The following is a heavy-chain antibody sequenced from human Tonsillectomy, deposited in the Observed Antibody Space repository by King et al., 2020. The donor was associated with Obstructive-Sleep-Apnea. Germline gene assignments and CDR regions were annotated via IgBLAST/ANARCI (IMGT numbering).Heavy chain of an antibody. CDR1: GFTFDDYA. CDR2: ISWNGVTI. J-gene: IGHJ6*02. V-gene: IGHV3-9*01. D-gene: IGHD2-15*01. CDR3: TKDIIGYCSGGSCHPYPMDV. Sequence: QLVQSGGGLVQPGRSLRLSCAASGFTFDDYAMHWVRQAPGKGLEWVSGISWNGVTIGYADSVKGRFTISRDNAKNSLYLQMNSLRAEDTALYYCTKDIIGYCSGGSCHPYPMDVWGQGTTVTVSS.